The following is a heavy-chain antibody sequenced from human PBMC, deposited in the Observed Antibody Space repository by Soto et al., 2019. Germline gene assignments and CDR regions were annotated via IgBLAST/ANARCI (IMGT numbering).Heavy chain of an antibody. CDR2: ISGSGENT. J-gene: IGHJ4*02. D-gene: IGHD3-10*01. CDR3: AKDYGVRGIMTNLFDS. CDR1: GFTFNNYA. V-gene: IGHV3-23*01. Sequence: EVQLLESGGGLVQPGGSRIISCTASGFTFNNYAMAWVRHAPGKGLEWVSGISGSGENTNYADSVKGRFTISRDNSKNTLYLQMKRLRAEDTALYYCAKDYGVRGIMTNLFDSWGQGTLVTVSS.